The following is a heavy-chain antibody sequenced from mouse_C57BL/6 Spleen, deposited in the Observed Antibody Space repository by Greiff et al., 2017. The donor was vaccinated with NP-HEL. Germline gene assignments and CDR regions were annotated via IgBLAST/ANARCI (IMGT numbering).Heavy chain of an antibody. CDR3: ARGGYRYAMDY. CDR2: INPYNGDT. CDR1: GYSFTGYF. D-gene: IGHD5-1-1*01. V-gene: IGHV1-20*01. Sequence: VQLKQSGPELVKPGDSVKISCKASGYSFTGYFMNWVMQSHGKSLEWIGRINPYNGDTFYNQKFKGKATLTVDKSSSTAHMELRSLTSEDSAVYYCARGGYRYAMDYWGQGTSVTVSS. J-gene: IGHJ4*01.